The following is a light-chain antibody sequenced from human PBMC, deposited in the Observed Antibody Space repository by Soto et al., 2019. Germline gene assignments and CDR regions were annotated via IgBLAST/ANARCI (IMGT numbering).Light chain of an antibody. CDR1: QSISSW. CDR3: QQYNSYSTWT. V-gene: IGKV1-5*01. J-gene: IGKJ1*01. CDR2: DAS. Sequence: DIQMTQSPSTLSASVGDRVTITCRASQSISSWLAWYQQKPGKAPKLLIYDASSLESGGPSRFSGSGSGTEFTLTISSLQHDDVATYYCQQYNSYSTWTFGQGTKVEIK.